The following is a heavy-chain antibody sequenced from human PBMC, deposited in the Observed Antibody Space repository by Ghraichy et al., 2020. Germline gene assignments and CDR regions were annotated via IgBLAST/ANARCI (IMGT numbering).Heavy chain of an antibody. V-gene: IGHV4-4*02. D-gene: IGHD1-1*01. CDR2: IYHSGST. J-gene: IGHJ6*02. CDR1: GGSISSSNW. Sequence: SETLSLTCAVSGGSISSSNWWSWVRQPPGKGLEWIGEIYHSGSTNYNPSLKSRVTISVDKSKNQFSLKLSSVTAADTAVYYCAREVHYYYYGMDVWGQGTTVTVSS. CDR3: AREVHYYYYGMDV.